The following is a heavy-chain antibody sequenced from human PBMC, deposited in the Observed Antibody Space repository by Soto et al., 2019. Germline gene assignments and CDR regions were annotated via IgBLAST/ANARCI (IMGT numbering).Heavy chain of an antibody. D-gene: IGHD3-22*01. J-gene: IGHJ4*02. CDR3: ATYYYDSSGDHN. V-gene: IGHV4-4*02. Sequence: QVQLQESGQGLVKPSGTLSLTCAVSGGSISSSNWWSWVRQPPGKGLEWIGEIYHSVSTNYNPSLKSRVPISVDKSKYQFSLKLSSVTAADTAVYYCATYYYDSSGDHNWGQGNLVTVSS. CDR1: GGSISSSNW. CDR2: IYHSVST.